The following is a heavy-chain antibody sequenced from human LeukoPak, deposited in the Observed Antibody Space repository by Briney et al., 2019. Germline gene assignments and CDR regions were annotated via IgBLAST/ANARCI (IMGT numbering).Heavy chain of an antibody. V-gene: IGHV1-46*01. Sequence: GSLNVSCAASGYTFTSYYMHWVRQAPGQGLEWMGIIKPSGGSTSYAQKFQGRVTMTRDTSTSTVYMELSSLRSEDTAVYYCAREPDGPKYYDFWSDYYYYGMDVWGQGTTVTVSS. CDR1: GYTFTSYY. J-gene: IGHJ6*02. CDR2: IKPSGGST. CDR3: AREPDGPKYYDFWSDYYYYGMDV. D-gene: IGHD3-3*01.